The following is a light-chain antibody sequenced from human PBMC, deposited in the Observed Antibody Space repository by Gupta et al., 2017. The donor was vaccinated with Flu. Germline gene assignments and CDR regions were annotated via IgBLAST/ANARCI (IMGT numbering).Light chain of an antibody. Sequence: DIQMHPSPSSLSASVGVTVTITCQASHDITNNLKWYHQEAGKAPKLLIYDASNLETGVPSRFSGSGSGTDFTFTINTLQPEDIGTYFGQQYDDFPFTFGPGTTVDF. CDR1: HDITNN. CDR2: DAS. V-gene: IGKV1-33*01. J-gene: IGKJ3*01. CDR3: QQYDDFPFT.